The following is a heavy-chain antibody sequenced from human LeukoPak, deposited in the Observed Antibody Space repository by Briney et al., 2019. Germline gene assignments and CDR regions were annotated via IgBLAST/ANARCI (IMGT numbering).Heavy chain of an antibody. Sequence: PGGSLRLSFVSSVFAFISYLMSSVRQAPGRGLEVVANISPDGSEKYCVDSVKGRFAISRDNAKRSLYLQMNSLRAEDTAVYYCANQAYSQFDYWGQGTLVTVSS. CDR2: ISPDGSEK. D-gene: IGHD4-11*01. J-gene: IGHJ4*02. CDR3: ANQAYSQFDY. V-gene: IGHV3-7*01. CDR1: VFAFISYL.